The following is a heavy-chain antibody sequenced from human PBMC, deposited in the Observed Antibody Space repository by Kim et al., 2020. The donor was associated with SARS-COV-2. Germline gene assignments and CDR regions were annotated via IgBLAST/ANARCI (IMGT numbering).Heavy chain of an antibody. J-gene: IGHJ4*02. V-gene: IGHV1-69*01. D-gene: IGHD4-17*01. Sequence: NYAQSLQGRVTVTADESTSTAYMELGSLRSEDTAVYYCARDRLHGDCFDYWGQGTLVTISS. CDR3: ARDRLHGDCFDY.